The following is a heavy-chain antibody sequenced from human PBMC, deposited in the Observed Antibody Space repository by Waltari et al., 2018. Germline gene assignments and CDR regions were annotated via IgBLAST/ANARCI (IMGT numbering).Heavy chain of an antibody. CDR2: IGGTHSNI. D-gene: IGHD3-10*01. J-gene: IGHJ5*02. V-gene: IGHV3-21*01. CDR3: TRDLYGSGGDWFDP. CDR1: GFHFRDYD. Sequence: EVRLAESGGGRVNPGGSLRLSCTASGFHFRDYDLNWVRQAPGTGLEWVSSIGGTHSNIFYADSVKGRFTVSRDNAKNSLYFQMDNLRAEDSGLYYCTRDLYGSGGDWFDPWGQGTLVTVSS.